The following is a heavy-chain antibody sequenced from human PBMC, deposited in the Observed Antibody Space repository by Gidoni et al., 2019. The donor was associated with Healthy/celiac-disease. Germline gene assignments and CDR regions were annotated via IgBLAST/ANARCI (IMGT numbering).Heavy chain of an antibody. CDR3: ARDHQGAFDI. CDR2: ISSRSSYI. CDR1: GFTFSSYS. Sequence: AASGFTFSSYSMNWVRQAPGKGLEWVSSISSRSSYIYYAESVKGRFTISRDNAKNALYLQMNSLRAEDTAVYYGARDHQGAFDIWGQGTMVTVSS. V-gene: IGHV3-21*01. J-gene: IGHJ3*02.